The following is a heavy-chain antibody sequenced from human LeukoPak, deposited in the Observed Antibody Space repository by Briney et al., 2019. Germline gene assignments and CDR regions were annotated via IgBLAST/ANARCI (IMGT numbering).Heavy chain of an antibody. J-gene: IGHJ4*02. V-gene: IGHV3-66*01. Sequence: GGSLRLSCAASGFIVSSIYMSWVRQAPGKGLEWVSALYSGGGTYYADSLKGRFTISRDNSKNTMYLQMNSLRAEDTAVYYCARDRGENYDSSGYYDYWGQGTLVTVSS. CDR1: GFIVSSIY. D-gene: IGHD3-22*01. CDR2: LYSGGGT. CDR3: ARDRGENYDSSGYYDY.